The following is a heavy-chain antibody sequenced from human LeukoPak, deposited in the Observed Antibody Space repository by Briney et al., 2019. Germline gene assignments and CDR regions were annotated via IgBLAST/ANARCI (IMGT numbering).Heavy chain of an antibody. V-gene: IGHV3-7*03. J-gene: IGHJ4*02. CDR3: ARGVDTLLYFAELLSPGEFDY. D-gene: IGHD3-10*01. Sequence: GGSLRLSCAASGVTFSMYSMSWVRQAPGKGLEWVANKKEDGSENYYVDSVKGRFAISRENAKNSLYLQMNSLRAVDTAVYYCARGVDTLLYFAELLSPGEFDYWGQGALVTVSS. CDR1: GVTFSMYS. CDR2: KKEDGSEN.